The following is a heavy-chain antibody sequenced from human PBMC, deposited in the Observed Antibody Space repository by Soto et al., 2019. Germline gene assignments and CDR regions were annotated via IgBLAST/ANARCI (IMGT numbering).Heavy chain of an antibody. D-gene: IGHD6-19*01. CDR2: INHSGST. J-gene: IGHJ4*02. CDR3: ARERRSSGWWYLDY. Sequence: SETLSLTCAVYGGSFSGYYWSWIRQPPGKGLEWIGEINHSGSTNYNPSLKSRVTISVDTSRNQFSLKLSSVTAADTAVYYCARERRSSGWWYLDYWGQGTLVTVSS. V-gene: IGHV4-34*01. CDR1: GGSFSGYY.